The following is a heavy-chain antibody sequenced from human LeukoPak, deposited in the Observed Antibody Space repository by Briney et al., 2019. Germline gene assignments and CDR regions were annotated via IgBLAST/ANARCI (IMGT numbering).Heavy chain of an antibody. CDR3: AKAYHTQAGDAIDY. Sequence: PGGSLRLSCAASGFTFDDYAMHWVRQAPGKGLEWVSLISGDGGSTYYADSVKGRFIISRDNSKNSLYLQMNSLRTEDTALYYCAKAYHTQAGDAIDYWGQGTLVTVSS. V-gene: IGHV3-43*02. CDR1: GFTFDDYA. CDR2: ISGDGGST. D-gene: IGHD3-10*01. J-gene: IGHJ4*02.